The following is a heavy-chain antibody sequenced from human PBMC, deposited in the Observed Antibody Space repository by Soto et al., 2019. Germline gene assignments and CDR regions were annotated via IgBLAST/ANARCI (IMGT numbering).Heavy chain of an antibody. Sequence: QVQLVQSGAEVKKPGSSVKVSCKASGGTFSSYTISWVRQAPGQGLEWMGRIIPILGIANYAQKFQGRDTITADKATSTAYMELSSLRSEYTGVYYCEYDTYDISGYYSTEDAFDIWGQGTMVTVSS. CDR2: IIPILGIA. D-gene: IGHD3-22*01. V-gene: IGHV1-69*02. CDR1: GGTFSSYT. J-gene: IGHJ3*02. CDR3: EYDTYDISGYYSTEDAFDI.